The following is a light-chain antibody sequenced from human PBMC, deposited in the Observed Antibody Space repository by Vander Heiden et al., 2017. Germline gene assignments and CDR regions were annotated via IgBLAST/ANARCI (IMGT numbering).Light chain of an antibody. J-gene: IGKJ2*01. CDR1: QIINNY. V-gene: IGKV3-11*01. Sequence: EDLLTPSPSTLSASAGERVILTCRASQIINNYLAWYQQKPGIVPGLLIYAASTRATGIPARFSGSGSGKDFTLTIDSLEPEDVAVYYCQKRSSGPDTFGQGTKLEIK. CDR2: AAS. CDR3: QKRSSGPDT.